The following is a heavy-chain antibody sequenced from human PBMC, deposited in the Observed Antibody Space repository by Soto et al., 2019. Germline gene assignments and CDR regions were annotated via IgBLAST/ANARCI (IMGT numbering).Heavy chain of an antibody. CDR1: GFTFDDYA. Sequence: EVQLVESGGGLVQPARSLRLSCAASGFTFDDYAMHWVRQAPGKGLEWVSGISWNSGSIGYADSVKGRFTISRDNAKNSLYLQMNSLSAEDTALYYCATDSGYCSSTSCYAFDIWGQGTMVTVSS. J-gene: IGHJ3*02. CDR3: ATDSGYCSSTSCYAFDI. D-gene: IGHD2-2*01. V-gene: IGHV3-9*01. CDR2: ISWNSGSI.